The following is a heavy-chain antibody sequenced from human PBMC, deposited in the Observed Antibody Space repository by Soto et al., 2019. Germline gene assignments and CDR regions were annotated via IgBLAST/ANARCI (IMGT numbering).Heavy chain of an antibody. CDR2: ISAYNGNT. D-gene: IGHD3-22*01. CDR3: AVNYDSSTGWGAFDI. J-gene: IGHJ3*02. V-gene: IGHV1-18*01. CDR1: GYTFTSYG. Sequence: ASVKVSCKASGYTFTSYGISWVRQAPGQGLEWMGWISAYNGNTNYAQKFQGRVTMTRNTSISTAYMELSSLRSEDTAVYYCAVNYDSSTGWGAFDIWGQGTMVTVSS.